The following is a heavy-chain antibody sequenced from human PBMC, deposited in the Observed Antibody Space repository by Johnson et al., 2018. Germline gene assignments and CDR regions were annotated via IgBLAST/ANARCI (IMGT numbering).Heavy chain of an antibody. Sequence: QVQLVESGGGVVQPGRSLRLSCAASGFTFSNYGMHWVRQAPGKGLEWVAVISYDGSNPYYADSVKGGFTISRENSKTTRYLTMNSLTPRDMEVYYCEKDSGVSEQGLGYDAFDIWGQGTMVTVSS. D-gene: IGHD6-19*01. V-gene: IGHV3-30*18. CDR3: EKDSGVSEQGLGYDAFDI. CDR2: ISYDGSNP. J-gene: IGHJ3*02. CDR1: GFTFSNYG.